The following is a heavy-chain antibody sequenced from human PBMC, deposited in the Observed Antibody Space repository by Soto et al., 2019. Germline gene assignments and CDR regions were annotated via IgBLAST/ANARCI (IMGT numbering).Heavy chain of an antibody. D-gene: IGHD2-15*01. CDR1: GGSISSGGYS. CDR3: ARVVVAATGRYYFDY. J-gene: IGHJ4*02. CDR2: IYHSGST. Sequence: PSETLSLTCAVSGGSISSGGYSWSWIRQPPGKGLEWIGYIYHSGSTYYNPSLKSRVTISVDRSKNQFSLKLSSVTAADTAVYYSARVVVAATGRYYFDYWGQRTLVTVSS. V-gene: IGHV4-30-2*01.